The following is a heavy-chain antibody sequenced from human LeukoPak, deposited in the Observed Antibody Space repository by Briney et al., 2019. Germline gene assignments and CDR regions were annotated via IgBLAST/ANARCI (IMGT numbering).Heavy chain of an antibody. CDR3: ARDPYSSSWSYGMDA. CDR1: GFTFSSYW. J-gene: IGHJ6*02. V-gene: IGHV3-7*05. CDR2: INQDESDK. Sequence: GGSLRLSCTASGFTFSSYWMSWVRQTPEKGLEWVANINQDESDKGYVDSVKGRFTISRDNAKSSLYLQMSGLRAEDTAVYYCARDPYSSSWSYGMDAWGQETTVTV. D-gene: IGHD6-13*01.